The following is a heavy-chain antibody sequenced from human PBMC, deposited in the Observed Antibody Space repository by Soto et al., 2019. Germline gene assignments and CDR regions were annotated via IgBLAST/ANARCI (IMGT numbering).Heavy chain of an antibody. CDR1: GFTFSSYS. CDR3: ARERNWGFDY. J-gene: IGHJ4*02. D-gene: IGHD7-27*01. CDR2: ISSSSSTI. Sequence: GGSPRLSCAASGFTFSSYSMNWVRQAPGKGLEWGSYISSSSSTIYYADSVKGRFTISRDNAKNSLYLQMNSLRDEDTAVYYCARERNWGFDYWGQGTLVTVSS. V-gene: IGHV3-48*02.